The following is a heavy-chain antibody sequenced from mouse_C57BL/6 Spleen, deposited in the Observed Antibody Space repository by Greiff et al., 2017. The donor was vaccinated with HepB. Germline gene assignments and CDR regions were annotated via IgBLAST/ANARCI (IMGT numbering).Heavy chain of an antibody. CDR3: ARSGVVEGDAMDY. CDR1: GYAFSSSW. V-gene: IGHV1-82*01. D-gene: IGHD1-1*01. Sequence: QVQLKESGPELVKPGASVKISCKASGYAFSSSWMNWVKQRPGKGLEWIGRIYPGDGDTNYNGKFKGKATLTADKSSSTAYMQLSSLTSEDSAVYFCARSGVVEGDAMDYWGQGTSVTVSS. CDR2: IYPGDGDT. J-gene: IGHJ4*01.